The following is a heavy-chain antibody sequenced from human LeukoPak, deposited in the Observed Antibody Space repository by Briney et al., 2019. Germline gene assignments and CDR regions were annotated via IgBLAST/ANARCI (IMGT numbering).Heavy chain of an antibody. CDR1: GFTFSSYS. J-gene: IGHJ4*02. Sequence: GGSLRLSCAASGFTFSSYSMNWVRQAPGKGLEWVAVIWYDGSNKYYADSVKGRFTISRDNSKNTLYLQMNSLRAEDTAVYYCARAIAAGSFDYWGQGTLVTVSS. CDR3: ARAIAAGSFDY. V-gene: IGHV3-33*08. D-gene: IGHD6-13*01. CDR2: IWYDGSNK.